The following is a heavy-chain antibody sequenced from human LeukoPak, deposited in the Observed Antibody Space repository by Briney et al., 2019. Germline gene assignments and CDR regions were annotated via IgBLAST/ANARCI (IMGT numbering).Heavy chain of an antibody. D-gene: IGHD3-9*01. CDR2: IDPSSTYI. Sequence: GGSLRLSCAASGFTFRSYSMNWVRQAPGKGLEWVSAIDPSSTYIYYADSVKGRFTIFRDNAENSLYLQMNSLRVEDTAVYYCARGYIVLRYFDWLPKSPPDAFDIWGQGTMVTVSS. CDR1: GFTFRSYS. J-gene: IGHJ3*02. V-gene: IGHV3-21*01. CDR3: ARGYIVLRYFDWLPKSPPDAFDI.